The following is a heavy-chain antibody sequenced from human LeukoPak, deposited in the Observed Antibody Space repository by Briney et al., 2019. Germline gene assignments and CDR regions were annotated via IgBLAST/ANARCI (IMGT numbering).Heavy chain of an antibody. CDR2: INHSGST. V-gene: IGHV4-34*01. CDR3: ARVGVSSSWTPRYYYYGMDV. D-gene: IGHD6-13*01. Sequence: SETLSLTCAVYGVSFSGYYWSWIRQPPGKGLEWIGEINHSGSTNYNPSLKSRVTISVDTSKNQFSLKLSSVTAADTAVYYCARVGVSSSWTPRYYYYGMDVWGQGTTVTVSS. J-gene: IGHJ6*02. CDR1: GVSFSGYY.